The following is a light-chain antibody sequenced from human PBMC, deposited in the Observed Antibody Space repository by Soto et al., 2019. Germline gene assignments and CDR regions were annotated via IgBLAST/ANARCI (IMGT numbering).Light chain of an antibody. CDR3: SSYSSSSSLEV. Sequence: QSVLTQPASVSGSPGQSITISCTGTSSDVGGYNYVSWYQQHPGKAPKLMIYEVSNRPSGVSNRFSGSKSGNTASLTISGLQAEDVADYYCSSYSSSSSLEVFGTGIKVAVL. V-gene: IGLV2-14*01. CDR2: EVS. CDR1: SSDVGGYNY. J-gene: IGLJ1*01.